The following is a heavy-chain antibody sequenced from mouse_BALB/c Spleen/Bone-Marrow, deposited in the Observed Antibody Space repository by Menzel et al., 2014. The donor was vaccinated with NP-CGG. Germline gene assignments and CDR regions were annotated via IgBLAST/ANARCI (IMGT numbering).Heavy chain of an antibody. CDR1: GYAFSSYW. V-gene: IGHV1-80*01. D-gene: IGHD1-1*01. Sequence: VQLQQSGAELVRPGSSVKISCKASGYAFSSYWMNWVKQRPGQGLEWIGQIYPGDGDTNYNGKFKGKATLTADKSSSTAYIQLSRLTSEDSAVYFCARMGDYSYYFDYWGQGTTLTVSS. CDR2: IYPGDGDT. CDR3: ARMGDYSYYFDY. J-gene: IGHJ2*01.